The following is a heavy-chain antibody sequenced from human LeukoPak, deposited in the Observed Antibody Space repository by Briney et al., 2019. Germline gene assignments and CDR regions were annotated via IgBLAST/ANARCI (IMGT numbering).Heavy chain of an antibody. CDR2: INEDGSEK. J-gene: IGHJ4*02. D-gene: IGHD1-26*01. Sequence: PGGSLRLSCDASGFTFSSNWMSYLRQAPGKGLEGVAKINEDGSEKYYVDSVTGRFTISRDNAKNSLYLQMNSLRAEDTAVYYCARGGSYPYYWGQGTLVTVSS. V-gene: IGHV3-7*01. CDR1: GFTFSSNW. CDR3: ARGGSYPYY.